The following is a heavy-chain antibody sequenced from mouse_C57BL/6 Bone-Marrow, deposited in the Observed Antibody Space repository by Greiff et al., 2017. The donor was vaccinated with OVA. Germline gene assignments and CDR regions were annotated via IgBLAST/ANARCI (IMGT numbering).Heavy chain of an antibody. Sequence: QVQLQQSGAELARPGASVKLSCKASGYTFTSYGISWVKQRTGQGLEWIGEIYPRSGNTYYNEKFKGKATLTADKSSSTAYMEIRSLTSEDSAVYFCASRSNYDWGQGTTLTVSS. J-gene: IGHJ2*01. CDR2: IYPRSGNT. D-gene: IGHD2-5*01. CDR1: GYTFTSYG. V-gene: IGHV1-81*01. CDR3: ASRSNYD.